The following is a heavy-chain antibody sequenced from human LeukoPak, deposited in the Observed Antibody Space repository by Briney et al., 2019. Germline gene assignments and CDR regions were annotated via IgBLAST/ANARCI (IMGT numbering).Heavy chain of an antibody. CDR3: ARDPRIAVAGTKNWFDP. D-gene: IGHD6-19*01. V-gene: IGHV1-69*13. Sequence: SVKVSCKASGGTFSSYAISWVRQAPGQGLEWMGGIIPIFGTANYAQEFQGRVTITADESTSTAYMELSSLRSEDTAVYYCARDPRIAVAGTKNWFDPWGQGTLVTVSS. J-gene: IGHJ5*02. CDR1: GGTFSSYA. CDR2: IIPIFGTA.